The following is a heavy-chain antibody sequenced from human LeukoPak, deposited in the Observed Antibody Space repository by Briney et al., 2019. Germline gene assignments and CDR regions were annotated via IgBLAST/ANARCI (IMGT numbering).Heavy chain of an antibody. D-gene: IGHD5-24*01. CDR1: GITVGNNY. Sequence: GGSLRLSCAASGITVGNNYFSWVRQAPGKGLEWVALIYSGGGTVYADSVKGRFTISRDSSKNTLYLQMKSLRAEDTAVYYCARGDGYNFFDYWGQGTLVTVSS. V-gene: IGHV3-53*01. J-gene: IGHJ4*02. CDR2: IYSGGGT. CDR3: ARGDGYNFFDY.